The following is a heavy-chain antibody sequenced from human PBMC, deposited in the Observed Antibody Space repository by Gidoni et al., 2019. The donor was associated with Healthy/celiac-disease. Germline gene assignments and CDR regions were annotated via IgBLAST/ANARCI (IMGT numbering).Heavy chain of an antibody. CDR3: ARLNIVVVQAAHIDY. Sequence: QLQLQESCPGLVKPSETLSLTCTVSGGSISSSSYYWGWIRQPPGKGLEWIGRIFYSGSTYYNTSLKIRVTISVDTSKNQFSLKLSSVTAADMAVYYCARLNIVVVQAAHIDYWGQGTLVTVSS. D-gene: IGHD2-2*01. V-gene: IGHV4-39*01. CDR1: GGSISSSSYY. J-gene: IGHJ4*02. CDR2: IFYSGST.